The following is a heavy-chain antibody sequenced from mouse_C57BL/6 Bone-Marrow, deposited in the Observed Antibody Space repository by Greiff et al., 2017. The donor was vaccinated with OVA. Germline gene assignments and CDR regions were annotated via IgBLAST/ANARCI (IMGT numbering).Heavy chain of an antibody. J-gene: IGHJ2*01. D-gene: IGHD2-12*01. CDR1: GYTFTSYW. V-gene: IGHV1-64*01. CDR2: IHPNSGST. Sequence: QVQLQQPGAELVKPGASVKLSCKTSGYTFTSYWMHWVKQRPGQGLEWIGMIHPNSGSTNYNEKFKSKATLTVDKSSSTAYMQLSSLTSEDSAVYYCARRGNSPYYFDYWGQGTTLTVSS. CDR3: ARRGNSPYYFDY.